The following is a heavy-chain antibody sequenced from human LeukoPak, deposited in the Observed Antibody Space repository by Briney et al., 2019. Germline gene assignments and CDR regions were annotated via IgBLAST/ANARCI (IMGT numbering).Heavy chain of an antibody. Sequence: ASVKVSCKASGYTFTSYGISWVRQAPGQGLEWMGWISAYNGNTNYAQKLQGRVTMTTDTSTSTAYMELRSLRSDDTAVYYCARFVVVPAATGGGDAFDIWGQGTTVTVSS. V-gene: IGHV1-18*01. CDR1: GYTFTSYG. CDR2: ISAYNGNT. D-gene: IGHD2-2*01. J-gene: IGHJ3*02. CDR3: ARFVVVPAATGGGDAFDI.